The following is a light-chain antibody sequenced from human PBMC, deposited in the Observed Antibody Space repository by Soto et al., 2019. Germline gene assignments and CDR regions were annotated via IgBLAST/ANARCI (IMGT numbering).Light chain of an antibody. V-gene: IGKV3-20*01. Sequence: EIVLTQSPGTLSLSPGERATLSCRASQSVSSNYLAWYQQKPGQPPRLLISDASSRDTGIPDRFSGSGSGTVFTLTISGLEPEDFAVYYCQHYGRSPPSWTFGQGTKVEIK. J-gene: IGKJ1*01. CDR3: QHYGRSPPSWT. CDR2: DAS. CDR1: QSVSSNY.